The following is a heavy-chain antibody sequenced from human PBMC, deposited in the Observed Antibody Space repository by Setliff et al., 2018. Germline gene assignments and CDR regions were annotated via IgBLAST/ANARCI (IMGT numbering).Heavy chain of an antibody. V-gene: IGHV3-33*01. CDR1: GFTFSNYG. CDR3: ARNWVTAQHYYYGMDV. J-gene: IGHJ6*02. Sequence: GGSLRLSCVASGFTFSNYGMHWVRQAPGKGLEWVALIWNDGSSKFYGDSVKGRFTISRDNSKNTLYLQMDSLRAEDTAVYYCARNWVTAQHYYYGMDVWGQGTTVTAP. CDR2: IWNDGSSK. D-gene: IGHD2-21*02.